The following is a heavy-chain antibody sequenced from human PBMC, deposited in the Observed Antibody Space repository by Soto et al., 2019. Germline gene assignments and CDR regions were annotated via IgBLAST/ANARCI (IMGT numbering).Heavy chain of an antibody. CDR2: ISGSGGST. Sequence: AQGKGLEWVSAISGSGGSTYYADSVKGRFTISRDNSKNTLYLQMNSLRAEVFFLQEEDGIRDVLPVSAFLLNRSSDL. D-gene: IGHD2-15*01. CDR3: DGIRDVLPVSAFLLNRSSDL. V-gene: IGHV3-23*01. J-gene: IGHJ2*01.